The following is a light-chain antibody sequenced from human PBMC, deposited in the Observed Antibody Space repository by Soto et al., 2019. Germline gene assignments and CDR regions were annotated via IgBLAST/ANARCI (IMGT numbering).Light chain of an antibody. CDR1: QSVGYK. V-gene: IGKV3-11*01. CDR3: QQRSNWPRIT. CDR2: DAS. J-gene: IGKJ5*01. Sequence: EIVMTQSPATLSVSPVERATLSCRASQSVGYKLAWYQQKPGQAPRLLIYDASNRATGIPARFSGSGSGTDFTLTISSLEPEDFAVYYCQQRSNWPRITFGQGTRLEIK.